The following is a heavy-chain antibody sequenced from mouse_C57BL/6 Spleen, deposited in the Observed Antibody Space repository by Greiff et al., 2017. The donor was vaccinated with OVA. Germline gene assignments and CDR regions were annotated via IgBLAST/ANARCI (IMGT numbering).Heavy chain of an antibody. CDR1: GYAFSSSW. V-gene: IGHV1-82*01. CDR3: ARSRTGLYYFDY. Sequence: VQLQQSGPELVKPGASVKISCKASGYAFSSSWMNWVKQRPGKGLEWIGRIYPGDGDTNYNGKFKGKATLTADKSSSTAYMQLSSLTSEDSAVYCCARSRTGLYYFDYWGQGTTLTVSS. J-gene: IGHJ2*01. CDR2: IYPGDGDT. D-gene: IGHD3-3*01.